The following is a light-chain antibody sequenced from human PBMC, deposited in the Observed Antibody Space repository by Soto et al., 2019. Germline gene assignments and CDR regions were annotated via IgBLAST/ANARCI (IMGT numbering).Light chain of an antibody. J-gene: IGKJ5*01. CDR3: QQYENLPT. CDR1: QNINNY. V-gene: IGKV1-33*01. Sequence: DIQMTQSPSSLSASLVDIVTITCQASQNINNYLNWYQQKPGRAPKLLIYDASNLEAGVPSRFRGSGSGTDFTFTISRLQTEDIATYYCQQYENLPTFGQGTRLEI. CDR2: DAS.